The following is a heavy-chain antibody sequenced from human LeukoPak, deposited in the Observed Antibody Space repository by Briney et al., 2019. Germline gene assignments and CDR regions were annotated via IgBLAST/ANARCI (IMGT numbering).Heavy chain of an antibody. CDR3: ARDHGSGWYSYFDY. CDR1: GGSISSYY. Sequence: SETLSLTCTVSGGSISSYYWSWIRQPAGKGLEWIGRIYTSGSTNYNPSLKSRVTMSVDTSKNQFSLKLSSVTAADTAVYYCARDHGSGWYSYFDYWGQGTLVTVSS. V-gene: IGHV4-4*07. J-gene: IGHJ4*02. CDR2: IYTSGST. D-gene: IGHD6-19*01.